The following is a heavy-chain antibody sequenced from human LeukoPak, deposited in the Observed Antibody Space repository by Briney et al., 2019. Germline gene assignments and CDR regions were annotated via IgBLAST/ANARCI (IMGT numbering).Heavy chain of an antibody. CDR1: GDSISSSDYY. D-gene: IGHD3-22*01. J-gene: IGHJ6*03. CDR3: SRLTHSYYADTAGYYPYYYMDV. Sequence: SETLSLTCTVSGDSISSSDYYWGWIRQSPGKGLDWIGRISYSGKTFYNPSLKSRVTMSVDTSKNLFSLRLNSVTAADTAVYYCSRLTHSYYADTAGYYPYYYMDVWGEGATVTVSS. V-gene: IGHV4-39*02. CDR2: ISYSGKT.